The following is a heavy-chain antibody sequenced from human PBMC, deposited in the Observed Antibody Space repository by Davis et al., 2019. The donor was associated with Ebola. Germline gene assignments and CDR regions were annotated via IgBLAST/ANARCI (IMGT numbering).Heavy chain of an antibody. CDR2: IRSKAYGGTT. CDR3: TRAKIVVVPAAIFDYYYYYAMDV. V-gene: IGHV3-49*04. D-gene: IGHD2-2*02. CDR1: GFTFGDYA. Sequence: GESLKISCTASGFTFGDYAMSWVRQAPGKGLEWVGFIRSKAYGGTTEYAASVKGRFTISRDDSKSIAYLQMNSLKTEDTAVYYCTRAKIVVVPAAIFDYYYYYAMDVWGQGTTVTVSS. J-gene: IGHJ6*02.